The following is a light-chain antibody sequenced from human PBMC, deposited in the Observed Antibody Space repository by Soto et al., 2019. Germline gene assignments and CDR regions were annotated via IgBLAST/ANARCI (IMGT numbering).Light chain of an antibody. CDR2: DNV. Sequence: QSVLTQPPSVSAAPGQKVTIACSGSAANIRENYVSWYQQVPGTAPTLLIYDNVKRLPGIPDRFSGSKSGTSATLAIAGLQTGDDADYYCGTWDSSLDAWVFGGGTKLTVL. CDR3: GTWDSSLDAWV. V-gene: IGLV1-51*01. CDR1: AANIRENY. J-gene: IGLJ3*02.